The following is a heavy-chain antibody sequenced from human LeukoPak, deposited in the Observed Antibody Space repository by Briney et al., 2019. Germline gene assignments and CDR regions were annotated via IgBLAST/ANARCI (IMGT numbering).Heavy chain of an antibody. CDR2: INPNSGGT. Sequence: ASVKVSXKASGYTFTDYYMYWVRQAPGQGLEYMGWINPNSGGTNYAQKFQGRVTMTRDTSISTAYMELSSLRSDDTAMYYCARVHWRPATHWFDPWGQGTLVTVSS. CDR1: GYTFTDYY. CDR3: ARVHWRPATHWFDP. J-gene: IGHJ5*02. D-gene: IGHD2-2*01. V-gene: IGHV1-2*02.